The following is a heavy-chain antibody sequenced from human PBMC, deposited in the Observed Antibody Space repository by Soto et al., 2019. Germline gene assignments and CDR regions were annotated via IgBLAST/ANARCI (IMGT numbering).Heavy chain of an antibody. CDR2: ILYDGSKK. CDR3: AKDRGALRWSEEHYYFDY. CDR1: GFTFSSYG. Sequence: QAGGSLRLSCAASGFTFSSYGMHWVRQAPGKGLEWVAVILYDGSKKDYADSVKGRFTISRDNSKNTLYLQMNSLRAEDTAIYYCAKDRGALRWSEEHYYFDYWGQGTLVTVSS. V-gene: IGHV3-30*18. J-gene: IGHJ4*02. D-gene: IGHD4-17*01.